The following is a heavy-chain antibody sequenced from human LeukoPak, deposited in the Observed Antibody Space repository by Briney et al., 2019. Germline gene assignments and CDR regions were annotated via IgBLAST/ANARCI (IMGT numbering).Heavy chain of an antibody. D-gene: IGHD1-7*01. CDR3: ARRWNYGRNYYIDV. Sequence: SETLSLTCAVYGGAFSSYYWSWIRQSPGKGLEWIGEINDSGTINYNPSLVSRVTISVDSCKNQFSLKLRPMTTPGTAVYYCARRWNYGRNYYIDVWGKGATVSVSS. CDR2: INDSGTI. CDR1: GGAFSSYY. V-gene: IGHV4-34*01. J-gene: IGHJ6*03.